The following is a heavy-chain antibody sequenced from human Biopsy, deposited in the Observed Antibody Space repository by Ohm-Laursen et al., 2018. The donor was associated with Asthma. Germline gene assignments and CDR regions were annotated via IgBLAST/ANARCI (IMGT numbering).Heavy chain of an antibody. D-gene: IGHD7-27*01. CDR1: GGSMSSSSYY. J-gene: IGHJ4*02. CDR3: ARHWDWGSFFDY. CDR2: ISYTGSA. Sequence: SETLSLTCTVSGGSMSSSSYYWGWIRQPPGKGLEWMESISYTGSAYHNLSLKSRVTISVDTSKNHFSLKLTSVTAADTAVYYCARHWDWGSFFDYWGQGTPVTVSS. V-gene: IGHV4-39*01.